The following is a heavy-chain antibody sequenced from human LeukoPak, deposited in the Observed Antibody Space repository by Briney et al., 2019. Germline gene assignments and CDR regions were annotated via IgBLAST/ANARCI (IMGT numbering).Heavy chain of an antibody. V-gene: IGHV3-23*01. J-gene: IGHJ2*01. CDR2: ISAGSDYT. D-gene: IGHD3-10*01. Sequence: GGSLRLSCAASGFTFAASGMSWVRQTPGRGLEWVSSISAGSDYTYYADSVKGRFTISRDNSMNTLYLQLNSLRAEDTAVYYCAKMGVIGQWYFGLWGRGTLVPVSS. CDR1: GFTFAASG. CDR3: AKMGVIGQWYFGL.